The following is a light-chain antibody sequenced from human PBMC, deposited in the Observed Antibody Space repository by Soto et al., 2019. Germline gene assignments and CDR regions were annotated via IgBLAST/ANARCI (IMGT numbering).Light chain of an antibody. V-gene: IGKV1-9*01. J-gene: IGKJ4*01. CDR3: QQVNSYPLT. CDR2: ATS. CDR1: QDIANY. Sequence: IQLTQSPSFLSASVGDRVTITCRASQDIANYLAWYQQKPGKAPKFLIYATSTFQSGVPSRFSSGGSGTEFTLTVSSLQPEDFATYYCQQVNSYPLTFGGGTKVEIK.